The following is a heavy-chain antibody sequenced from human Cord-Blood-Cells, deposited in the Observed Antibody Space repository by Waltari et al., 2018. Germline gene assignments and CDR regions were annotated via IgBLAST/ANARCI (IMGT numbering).Heavy chain of an antibody. CDR3: AKSQLYYFDY. CDR1: GFTFSSYG. CDR2: ISYDGSNK. V-gene: IGHV3-30*18. D-gene: IGHD6-13*01. Sequence: QVQLVESGGGVVQPGRSLRLSCAASGFTFSSYGMHWVRQAPGKGLEWVAVISYDGSNKYYADSVKGRFNISRDNSKNTLYLQMNSLRAEDTAVYYCAKSQLYYFDYWGQGTLVTVSS. J-gene: IGHJ4*02.